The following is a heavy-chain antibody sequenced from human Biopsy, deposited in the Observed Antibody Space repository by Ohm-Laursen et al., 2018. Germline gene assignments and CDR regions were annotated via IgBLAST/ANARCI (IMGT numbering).Heavy chain of an antibody. J-gene: IGHJ3*02. CDR3: ARRRWKRLQKHDAFDI. Sequence: ESLKISCKVSGYTFINYWIGWVRQVPGKGLEWMGLIYPSDSDSRYNPSFQGQVTMSADKSINTVYFQWASLQASDTGVYYCARRRWKRLQKHDAFDIWGQGTVVTVSS. D-gene: IGHD2-15*01. CDR1: GYTFINYW. CDR2: IYPSDSDS. V-gene: IGHV5-51*01.